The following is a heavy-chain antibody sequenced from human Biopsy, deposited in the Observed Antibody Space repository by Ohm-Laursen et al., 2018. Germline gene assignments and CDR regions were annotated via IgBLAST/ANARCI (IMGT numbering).Heavy chain of an antibody. D-gene: IGHD5-12*01. V-gene: IGHV4-38-2*01. Sequence: SQTLSLTCAVSGYSVTNDYYWGWIRQPPGKGLEWIGNIYYDGITYYNPSLKSRVAMSVDTSKNQLSLRLPSATAADTAVYYCARVAGGYAYYYGMDVWGQGTTVIVFS. CDR1: GYSVTNDYY. J-gene: IGHJ6*02. CDR2: IYYDGIT. CDR3: ARVAGGYAYYYGMDV.